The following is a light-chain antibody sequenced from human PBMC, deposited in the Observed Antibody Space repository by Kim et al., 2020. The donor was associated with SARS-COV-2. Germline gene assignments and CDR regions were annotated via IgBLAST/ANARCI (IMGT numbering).Light chain of an antibody. CDR2: AAS. CDR3: QQSYSTPYT. CDR1: QSISSY. J-gene: IGKJ2*01. V-gene: IGKV1-39*01. Sequence: SACVGGRVTVTCRASQSISSYLNWCQQKPGKAPKLLIYAASSLQSGVPSRFSGSGSGTDFTPTISSLQPEDFATYYCQQSYSTPYTFGQGTRLEI.